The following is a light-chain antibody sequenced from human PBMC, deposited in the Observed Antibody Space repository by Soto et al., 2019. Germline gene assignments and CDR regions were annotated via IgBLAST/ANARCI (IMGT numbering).Light chain of an antibody. Sequence: QSALTQPPSASGSPGQSVTISCTGTSSDVGGYKYVSWYQQHPGKAPKLMIFEVNKRPSGVPDRFSGSKSGNTASLTVSGLQAEDEADYYCSSYGGINKLGVFGPGTKLTVL. CDR3: SSYGGINKLGV. CDR1: SSDVGGYKY. J-gene: IGLJ1*01. CDR2: EVN. V-gene: IGLV2-8*01.